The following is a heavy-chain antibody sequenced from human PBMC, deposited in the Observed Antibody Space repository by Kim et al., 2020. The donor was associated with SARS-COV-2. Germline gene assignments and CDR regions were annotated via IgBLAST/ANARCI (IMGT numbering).Heavy chain of an antibody. CDR2: INHGGTA. V-gene: IGHV4-34*01. CDR1: GGPFTNYW. J-gene: IGHJ6*01. Sequence: SETLSLTCAVSGGPFTNYWWAWVRQPPGKGLQWVGEINHGGTAYNPSLSSRVSISVDTSKNQFSLKLTSVTAADTAVYYCASGKAFGLLIGHYYYY. CDR3: ASGKAFGLLIGHYYYY. D-gene: IGHD3-10*01.